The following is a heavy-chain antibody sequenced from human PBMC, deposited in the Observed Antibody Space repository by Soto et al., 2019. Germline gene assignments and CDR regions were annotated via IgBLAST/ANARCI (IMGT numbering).Heavy chain of an antibody. D-gene: IGHD6-19*01. CDR1: GFSLSCYW. Sequence: GGSLRLSSAASGFSLSCYWMNWVRQAPGRGLEWVAIIKQDGRESYYVGSVKGRFTISRDNAKNSLYLQMSSLRVEDTAVYYCARSSGWLHDYWGQGTLVTVSS. V-gene: IGHV3-7*01. CDR3: ARSSGWLHDY. CDR2: IKQDGRES. J-gene: IGHJ4*02.